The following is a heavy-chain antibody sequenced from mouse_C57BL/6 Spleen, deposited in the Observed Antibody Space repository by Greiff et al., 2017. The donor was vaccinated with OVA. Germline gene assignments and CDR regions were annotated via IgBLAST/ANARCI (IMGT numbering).Heavy chain of an antibody. CDR3: ARPYEGYYYAMDY. J-gene: IGHJ4*01. Sequence: VQGVESGAELARPGASVKLSCKASGYTFTSYGISWVKQRTGQGLEWIGEIYPRSGNTYYNEKFKGKATLTADKSSSTAYMELRSLTSEDSAVYFCARPYEGYYYAMDYWGQGTSVTVSS. V-gene: IGHV1-81*01. D-gene: IGHD2-3*01. CDR1: GYTFTSYG. CDR2: IYPRSGNT.